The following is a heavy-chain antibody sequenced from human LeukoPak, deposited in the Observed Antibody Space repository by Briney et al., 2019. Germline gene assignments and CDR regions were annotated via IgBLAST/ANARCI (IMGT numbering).Heavy chain of an antibody. J-gene: IGHJ4*02. D-gene: IGHD6-13*01. CDR1: GYTFTSYD. CDR3: ARGQDLIAAAGNLNDY. V-gene: IGHV1-8*01. Sequence: ASVKVSCKASGYTFTSYDINWVRQATGQGLEWMGWMNPNRGNTGYAQKFQGRVTMTRNTSISTAYMELSSLRSEDTAVYYCARGQDLIAAAGNLNDYWGQGTLVTVSS. CDR2: MNPNRGNT.